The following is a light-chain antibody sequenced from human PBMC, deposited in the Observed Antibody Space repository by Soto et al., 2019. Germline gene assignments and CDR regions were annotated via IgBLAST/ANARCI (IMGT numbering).Light chain of an antibody. CDR3: SSYTSGSSYV. V-gene: IGLV2-14*01. CDR2: GVS. CDR1: SSDVGGYDS. Sequence: QSALTQPASVSGSPGQSIAISCTGTSSDVGGYDSVCWYQQHPGKAPKLIIFGVSNRPSGVFNRFSGSKSGNTASLTIFGLQAEDEADYYCSSYTSGSSYVFGTGTKVTVL. J-gene: IGLJ1*01.